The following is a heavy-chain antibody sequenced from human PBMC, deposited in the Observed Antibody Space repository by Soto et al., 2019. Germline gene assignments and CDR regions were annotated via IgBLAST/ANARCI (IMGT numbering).Heavy chain of an antibody. CDR1: GGSISSSSYY. J-gene: IGHJ4*02. V-gene: IGHV4-39*01. Sequence: QLQLQESGPGLVKPSETLSLTCTVSGGSISSSSYYWGWIRQPPGKGLEWIGSIYYSGSTYYNPSLKSRVTISVDTSKNQFSLKLSSVTAADTAVYYCARHLYSSSAMSDYWGQGTLVTVSS. CDR2: IYYSGST. CDR3: ARHLYSSSAMSDY. D-gene: IGHD6-6*01.